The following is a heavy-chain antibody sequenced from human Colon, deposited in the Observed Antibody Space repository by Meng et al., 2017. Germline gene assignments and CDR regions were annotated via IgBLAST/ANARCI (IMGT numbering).Heavy chain of an antibody. CDR3: ARVVSLVVKGNWFDS. CDR2: IDHSGTT. J-gene: IGHJ5*01. CDR1: GDSITSGGYY. D-gene: IGHD2-15*01. V-gene: IGHV4-31*03. Sequence: QVEPLESGPGLVKPSQTLSFPCNVSGDSITSGGYYWSWIRQHPGKGLEWIGYIDHSGTTYDNPSLKTRLTMSVDTSKNQFSLKLTSVTAADTAVYYCARVVSLVVKGNWFDSWGQGTLVTVSS.